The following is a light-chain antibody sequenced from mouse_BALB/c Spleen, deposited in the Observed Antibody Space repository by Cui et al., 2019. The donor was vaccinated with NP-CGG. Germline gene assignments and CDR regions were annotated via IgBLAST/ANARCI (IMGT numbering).Light chain of an antibody. V-gene: IGLV1*01. Sequence: AVAKQESATTTSPGETVTLTCRSSTGTVTTSNYANWVQEKPDHLFTGLIGGTNNRAPGVPARFSGSLIGDKAALTITGTQTEDETIYFCALWYSNHWVFGGGTKLTVL. CDR1: TGTVTTSNY. CDR3: ALWYSNHWV. CDR2: GTN. J-gene: IGLJ1*01.